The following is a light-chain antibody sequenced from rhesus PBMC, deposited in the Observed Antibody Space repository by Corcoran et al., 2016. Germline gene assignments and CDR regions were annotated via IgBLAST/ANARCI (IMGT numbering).Light chain of an antibody. CDR1: QGISSY. CDR3: LQHNSYPLT. V-gene: IGKV1-28*03. J-gene: IGKJ4*01. Sequence: DIQMTQSPSSLSASVGDTVTITCRASQGISSYLNWFQQKPGKAPKLLFYDASSLESGVPSRFSGSGSGTAFTLTISSLQPEDFAAYYCLQHNSYPLTFGGGTKVEIK. CDR2: DAS.